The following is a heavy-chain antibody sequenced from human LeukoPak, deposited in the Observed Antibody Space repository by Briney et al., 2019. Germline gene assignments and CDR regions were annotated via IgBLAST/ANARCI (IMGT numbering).Heavy chain of an antibody. CDR1: GFIFSTYD. D-gene: IGHD6-19*01. CDR3: ARAGTARNPRAFDI. J-gene: IGHJ3*02. CDR2: IGTAGDT. Sequence: GGSLRLSCAASGFIFSTYDMHWVRQVTGKGLEWVSAIGTAGDTYYPGSVKGRFSISRENAKNSLYLQMNSLRVEDTAVYYCARAGTARNPRAFDIWGQGTMVTVSS. V-gene: IGHV3-13*01.